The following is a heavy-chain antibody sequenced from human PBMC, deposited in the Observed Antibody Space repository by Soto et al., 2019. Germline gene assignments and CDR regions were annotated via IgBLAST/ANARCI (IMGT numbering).Heavy chain of an antibody. CDR3: ARVRGRDTAMVTD. CDR2: IIPIFGTA. CDR1: GGTFSSYA. V-gene: IGHV1-69*06. J-gene: IGHJ4*02. Sequence: SVKVSCKASGGTFSSYAISWVRQAPGQGLEWMGGIIPIFGTANYAQKFQGRVTITADKSTSTADMELSSPRSEDTAVYYCARVRGRDTAMVTDWGQGTLVTVSS. D-gene: IGHD5-18*01.